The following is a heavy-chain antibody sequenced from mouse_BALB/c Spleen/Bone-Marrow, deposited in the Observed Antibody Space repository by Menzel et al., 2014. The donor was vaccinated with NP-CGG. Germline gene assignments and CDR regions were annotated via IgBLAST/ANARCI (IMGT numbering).Heavy chain of an antibody. J-gene: IGHJ3*01. Sequence: EVKLMESGGGLVQPGGSLKLSCATSGFTFSDYYMYWVRQTPEKRLEWVAYISNGGGSTYYPDTVKDRFTISRDNAKNTLYLQMSRLKSEDTAMYYCARHNYDETWFAYWGQGTLVTVSA. CDR3: ARHNYDETWFAY. CDR2: ISNGGGST. CDR1: GFTFSDYY. V-gene: IGHV5-12*02. D-gene: IGHD2-4*01.